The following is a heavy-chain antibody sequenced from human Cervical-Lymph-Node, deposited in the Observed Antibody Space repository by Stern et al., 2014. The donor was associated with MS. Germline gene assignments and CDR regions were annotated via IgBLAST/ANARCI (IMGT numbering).Heavy chain of an antibody. J-gene: IGHJ5*02. V-gene: IGHV3-23*04. CDR3: ANRATES. Sequence: EVQLVESGGGLVQPGGSLRLSCETSGFTFNTNAMTWVRQAPGKGMEWVSSISVTGGRPNYADSVKGRFTISRDNPKSTLYLQMKNLRAEDTAVYYCANRATESWGQGTLVTVAS. CDR1: GFTFNTNA. CDR2: ISVTGGRP.